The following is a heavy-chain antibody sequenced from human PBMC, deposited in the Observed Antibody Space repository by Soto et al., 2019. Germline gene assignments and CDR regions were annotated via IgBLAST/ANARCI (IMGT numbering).Heavy chain of an antibody. D-gene: IGHD6-13*01. CDR2: IYYSGST. Sequence: KPSETLSLTCTVSGGSISSGGYYWSWIRQHPGKGLEWIGYIYYSGSTYYNPSLKSRVTISVDTSKNQFSLKLSSVTAADTAVYYCARDRGGSSWYYDVYYYGMDVWGQGTTVTV. CDR3: ARDRGGSSWYYDVYYYGMDV. V-gene: IGHV4-31*03. J-gene: IGHJ6*02. CDR1: GGSISSGGYY.